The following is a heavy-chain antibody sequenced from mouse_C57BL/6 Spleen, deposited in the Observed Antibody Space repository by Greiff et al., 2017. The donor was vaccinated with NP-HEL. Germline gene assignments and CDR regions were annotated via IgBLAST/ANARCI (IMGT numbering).Heavy chain of an antibody. J-gene: IGHJ4*01. V-gene: IGHV1-39*01. D-gene: IGHD2-4*01. CDR3: AISDYDVNYAMDY. Sequence: EVQLQQSGPELVKPGASVKISCKASGYSFTDYNMNWVKQSNGKSLEWIGVINPNYGTTSYNQKFKGKATLTVDKSSSTAYMQLSSLTSEDSAVYYCAISDYDVNYAMDYWGQGTSVTVSS. CDR2: INPNYGTT. CDR1: GYSFTDYN.